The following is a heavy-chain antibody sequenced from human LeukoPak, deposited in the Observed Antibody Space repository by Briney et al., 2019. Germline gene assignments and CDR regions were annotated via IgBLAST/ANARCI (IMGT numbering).Heavy chain of an antibody. CDR2: TFYRSKWYS. D-gene: IGHD3-10*01. J-gene: IGHJ5*02. V-gene: IGHV6-1*01. CDR1: GDSVSGNRPA. CDR3: ARDLSGVFDP. Sequence: SQTLSLTCAISGDSVSGNRPAWNWIRQSPSRGLEWLGRTFYRSKWYSDYAVSVKGRITINPDTSKNQFSLQLNSVTPEDTAVYYCARDLSGVFDPWGQGTLVTVSS.